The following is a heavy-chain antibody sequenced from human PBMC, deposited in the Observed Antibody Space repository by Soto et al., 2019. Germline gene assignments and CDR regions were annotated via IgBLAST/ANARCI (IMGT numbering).Heavy chain of an antibody. J-gene: IGHJ6*02. CDR1: GFTFSSYA. D-gene: IGHD3-3*01. CDR3: AKDRFYRNIRYYYYGMDV. CDR2: ISGSGGST. V-gene: IGHV3-23*01. Sequence: EVQLLESGGGLVQPGGSLRLSCAASGFTFSSYAMSWVRQAPGKGLEWFPAISGSGGSTYYADELKGRFTISKDNSKNTLYLQMKSLRAEDTAVYYCAKDRFYRNIRYYYYGMDVWGQGTTVTVSS.